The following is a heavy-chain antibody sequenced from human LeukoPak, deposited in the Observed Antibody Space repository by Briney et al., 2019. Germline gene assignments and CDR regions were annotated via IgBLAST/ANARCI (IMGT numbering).Heavy chain of an antibody. J-gene: IGHJ4*02. CDR2: IYHSGST. CDR1: GYSISSGYY. D-gene: IGHD3-22*01. Sequence: PSETLSLTCTVSGYSISSGYYWGWIRQPPGKGLEWIGSIYHSGSTYYNPSLKSRVTISVDTSKNQFSLKLSSVTAADTAVYYCARVGYYYDSSGYHDYWGQGTLVTVSS. CDR3: ARVGYYYDSSGYHDY. V-gene: IGHV4-38-2*02.